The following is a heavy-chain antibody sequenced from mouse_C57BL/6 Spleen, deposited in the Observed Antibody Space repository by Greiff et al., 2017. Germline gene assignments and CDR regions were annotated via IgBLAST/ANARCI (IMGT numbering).Heavy chain of an antibody. V-gene: IGHV1-80*01. CDR1: GYAFSSYW. D-gene: IGHD3-1*01. Sequence: VKLMESGAELVKPGASVKISCKASGYAFSSYWMNWVKQRPGKGLEWIGQIYPGDGDTNYNGKFKGKATLTADKSSSTAYMQLSSLTSEDSAVYFCARNPGPYFDYWGQGTTLTVSS. J-gene: IGHJ2*01. CDR2: IYPGDGDT. CDR3: ARNPGPYFDY.